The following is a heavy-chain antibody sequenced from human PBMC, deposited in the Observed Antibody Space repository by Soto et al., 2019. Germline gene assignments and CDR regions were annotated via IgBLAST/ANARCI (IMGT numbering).Heavy chain of an antibody. J-gene: IGHJ4*02. D-gene: IGHD1-26*01. Sequence: DVDLVESGGALVQPGGSLRLSCARSGFTFNNFWMHWVRQAPGKGLVWVARINTDGSVTSHADSVKGRFTISRDNAKSTLYLQMNSLRAEDSAMYYCARQTGLGATNYWGRGTLVTVSS. CDR2: INTDGSVT. CDR3: ARQTGLGATNY. V-gene: IGHV3-74*01. CDR1: GFTFNNFW.